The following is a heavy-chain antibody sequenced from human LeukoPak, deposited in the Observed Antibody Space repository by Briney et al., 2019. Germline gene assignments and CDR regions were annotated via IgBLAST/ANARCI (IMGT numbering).Heavy chain of an antibody. CDR1: GGSFSGYY. Sequence: SETLSLTCAVSGGSFSGYYWSWIRQPPGKGLEWIGYIYYSGSTNYNPSLKSRVTISVDTSKNQFSLKLSSVTAADTAVYYCARGRLLWFGELSSWFDPWGQGTLVTVSS. J-gene: IGHJ5*02. V-gene: IGHV4-59*12. CDR2: IYYSGST. D-gene: IGHD3-10*01. CDR3: ARGRLLWFGELSSWFDP.